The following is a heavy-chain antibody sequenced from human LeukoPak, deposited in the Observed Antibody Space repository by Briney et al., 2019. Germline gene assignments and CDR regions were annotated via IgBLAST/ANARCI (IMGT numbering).Heavy chain of an antibody. CDR2: ISWNSGSI. V-gene: IGHV3-9*01. J-gene: IGHJ6*02. D-gene: IGHD3-10*01. CDR3: AKDGGYYGSGSPHYYYGMDV. Sequence: LSLTCAVYGGSFSGYYWNWIRQPPGKGLEWVSGISWNSGSIGYADSVKGRFTISRDNAKNSLYLQMNSLRVEGTALYYCAKDGGYYGSGSPHYYYGMDVWGQGTTVTVSS. CDR1: GGSFSGYY.